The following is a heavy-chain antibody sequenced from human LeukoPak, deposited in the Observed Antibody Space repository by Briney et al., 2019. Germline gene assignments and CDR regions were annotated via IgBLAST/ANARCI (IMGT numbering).Heavy chain of an antibody. V-gene: IGHV1-24*01. CDR1: GHTLTELS. J-gene: IGHJ1*01. CDR3: ATPPVWFGEFMSGNSILGYFQD. Sequence: ASVKVSCKISGHTLTELSIHWVRQAPGKGLAWMGGFDTQEGETIFAQNFQGRVTMTEDTSSDTAYMELSSLTSEDTAVYYCATPPVWFGEFMSGNSILGYFQDWGQGTLVTVSS. CDR2: FDTQEGET. D-gene: IGHD3-10*01.